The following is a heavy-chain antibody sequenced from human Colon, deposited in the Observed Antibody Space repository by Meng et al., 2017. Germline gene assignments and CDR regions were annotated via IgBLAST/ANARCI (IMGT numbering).Heavy chain of an antibody. CDR3: ARPRDSNGWYGEWYFDL. Sequence: SVKVSCKASGGTFSSYAISWVRQAPGQGLEWMGGIIPIFGTANYAQKFQGRVTITADKSTSTAYMELSSLRSEDTAVYYCARPRDSNGWYGEWYFDLWGHGTLVTVSS. J-gene: IGHJ2*01. CDR2: IIPIFGTA. D-gene: IGHD6-19*01. CDR1: GGTFSSYA. V-gene: IGHV1-69*06.